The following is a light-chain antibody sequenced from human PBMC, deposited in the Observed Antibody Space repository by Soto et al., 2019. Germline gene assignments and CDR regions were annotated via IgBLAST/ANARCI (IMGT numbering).Light chain of an antibody. V-gene: IGLV2-23*02. CDR2: EVT. J-gene: IGLJ1*01. CDR3: CSYAGSSTYV. Sequence: QSALTQPASVSGFPGRSITISCTGTSSDVGSYNLVSWYQQHPGKAPKLMISEVTKRPSGVSNRFSGSKSGNTASLTISGLQAEDEADYYCCSYAGSSTYVFGTGTKVTVL. CDR1: SSDVGSYNL.